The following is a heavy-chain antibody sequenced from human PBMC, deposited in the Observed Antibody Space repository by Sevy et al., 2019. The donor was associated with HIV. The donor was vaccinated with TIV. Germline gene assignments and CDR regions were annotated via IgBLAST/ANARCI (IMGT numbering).Heavy chain of an antibody. CDR3: ARVFPYCSGGSCYSPYDAFDI. CDR1: GYTFTGHY. Sequence: ASVKVSCKASGYTFTGHYMHWVRQAPGQGLEWMGWINPNSGSTDYAQKFQGRVTLTRETSISTAYLELSRLTFDDTAVYYGARVFPYCSGGSCYSPYDAFDIWGQGTMVTVSS. J-gene: IGHJ3*02. CDR2: INPNSGST. D-gene: IGHD2-15*01. V-gene: IGHV1-2*02.